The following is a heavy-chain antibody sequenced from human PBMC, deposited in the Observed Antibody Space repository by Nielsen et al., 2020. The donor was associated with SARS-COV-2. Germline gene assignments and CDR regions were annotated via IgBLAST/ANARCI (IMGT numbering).Heavy chain of an antibody. CDR3: AKMNSGYDWGGYYFDY. CDR2: ISWNSGSI. CDR1: GFTFDDYA. Sequence: GGSLRLSCAASGFTFDDYAMHWVRQAPGKGLEWVSGISWNSGSIGYADSVKGRFTISRDNAKNSLYLQMNSLRAEDTALYYCAKMNSGYDWGGYYFDYWGQGTLVTVSS. V-gene: IGHV3-9*01. J-gene: IGHJ4*02. D-gene: IGHD5-12*01.